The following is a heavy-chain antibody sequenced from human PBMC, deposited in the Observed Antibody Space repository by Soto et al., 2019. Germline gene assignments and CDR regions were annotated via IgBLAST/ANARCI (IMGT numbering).Heavy chain of an antibody. Sequence: EVQLLESGGGLVQPGGSLRLSCAASGFTFSSYAMSWVRQAPGKGLEWVSAISGSGGSTYYADSVKGRFTISRDNSKNTLYLQMNSLRAEDTAVYYCAKDREPGYNWNLWGWFDPWGQGTLVTVSS. D-gene: IGHD1-20*01. CDR1: GFTFSSYA. CDR3: AKDREPGYNWNLWGWFDP. CDR2: ISGSGGST. V-gene: IGHV3-23*01. J-gene: IGHJ5*02.